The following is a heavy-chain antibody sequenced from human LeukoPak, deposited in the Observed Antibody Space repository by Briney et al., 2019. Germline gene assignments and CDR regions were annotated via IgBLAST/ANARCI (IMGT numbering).Heavy chain of an antibody. CDR2: IKSKASGGTT. Sequence: PGGSLRPSCAASGFTFIDAWMGWVRQAPGKGLEWVGRIKSKASGGTTDYAAPVKGRFAISRDDSKHTLYLQMNSLKTEDTAVYYCTWDTSGWYLFSSWGQGTLVTVSS. D-gene: IGHD6-19*01. V-gene: IGHV3-15*01. J-gene: IGHJ5*02. CDR3: TWDTSGWYLFSS. CDR1: GFTFIDAW.